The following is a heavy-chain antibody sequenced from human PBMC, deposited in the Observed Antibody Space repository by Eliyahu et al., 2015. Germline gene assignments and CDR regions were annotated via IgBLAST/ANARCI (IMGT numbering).Heavy chain of an antibody. V-gene: IGHV3-9*01. Sequence: EVQLVESGGGLVQPGRSXRLSXAASGFTFXXYAMHWVRQAPGKGLEWVSGISWNSGSIGYADSVKGRFTISRDNAKNSLYLQMNSLRAEDTALYYCAKDQRYGSGSDWYFDLWGRGTLVTVSS. D-gene: IGHD3-10*01. CDR2: ISWNSGSI. CDR1: GFTFXXYA. J-gene: IGHJ2*01. CDR3: AKDQRYGSGSDWYFDL.